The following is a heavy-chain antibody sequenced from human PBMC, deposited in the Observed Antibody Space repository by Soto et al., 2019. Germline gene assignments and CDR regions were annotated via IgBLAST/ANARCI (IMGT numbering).Heavy chain of an antibody. CDR1: GFTFSSYG. CDR3: AKTGMVRGVNGY. Sequence: GGSLRLSCAASGFTFSSYGMHWVRQAPGKGLEWVAVISYDGSNKYYADSVKGRFTISRDNSKNTLYLQMNSLRAEDTAVYYCAKTGMVRGVNGYWGQGTLVTVSS. V-gene: IGHV3-30*18. J-gene: IGHJ4*02. D-gene: IGHD3-10*01. CDR2: ISYDGSNK.